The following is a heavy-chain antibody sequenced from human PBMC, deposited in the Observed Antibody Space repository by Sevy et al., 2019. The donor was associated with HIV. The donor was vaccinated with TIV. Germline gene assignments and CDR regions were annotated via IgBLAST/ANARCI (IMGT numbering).Heavy chain of an antibody. CDR1: GFTFSSYA. V-gene: IGHV3-30-3*01. J-gene: IGHJ4*02. Sequence: GGSLRLSCAASGFTFSSYAMHWVRQAPGKGLEWVAVISYDGSNKYYADSVKGRFTISRDNSKNTLYLQMNSLRAEDTAVYYCAKGGFVDYSSSWLPHFDYWGQGTLVTVSS. D-gene: IGHD6-13*01. CDR2: ISYDGSNK. CDR3: AKGGFVDYSSSWLPHFDY.